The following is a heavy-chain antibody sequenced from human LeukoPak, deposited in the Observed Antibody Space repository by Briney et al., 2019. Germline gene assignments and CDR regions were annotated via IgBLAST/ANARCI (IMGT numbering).Heavy chain of an antibody. J-gene: IGHJ4*02. V-gene: IGHV3-33*01. CDR3: ARGIGTPSFDY. D-gene: IGHD6-13*01. CDR2: IWYDGSNK. CDR1: GFTFSSYG. Sequence: GRSLRLSCAASGFTFSSYGMHWVRQAPGKGLEWVAVIWYDGSNKYYADSMKGRFTISRDNSKNTLYLQMNSLRAEDTAVYYCARGIGTPSFDYWGQGTLVTVSS.